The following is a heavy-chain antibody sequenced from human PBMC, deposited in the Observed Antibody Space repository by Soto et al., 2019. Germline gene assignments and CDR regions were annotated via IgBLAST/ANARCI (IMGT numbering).Heavy chain of an antibody. J-gene: IGHJ4*02. V-gene: IGHV3-15*01. CDR2: IKSKTDGGTT. CDR3: TTDDSGELLQAY. D-gene: IGHD1-26*01. Sequence: EVQLVESGGGLVKPGGSLRLSCAASGFTFSNAWMSWVRQAPGKGLEWVGRIKSKTDGGTTDYAAPVKGRFTISRDDSKNTLYLQMNSLKTEDTAVYYCTTDDSGELLQAYWGQGTLVTVSS. CDR1: GFTFSNAW.